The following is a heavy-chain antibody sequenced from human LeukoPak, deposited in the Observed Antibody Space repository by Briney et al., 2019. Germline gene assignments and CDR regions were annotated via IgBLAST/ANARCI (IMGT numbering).Heavy chain of an antibody. CDR3: ARGSTRYDY. CDR1: GGSISSYF. J-gene: IGHJ4*02. CDR2: IYTSGGT. V-gene: IGHV4-4*07. D-gene: IGHD2-2*01. Sequence: PSETLSLTCTVSGGSISSYFWTWTRQPAGMGLEWIGRIYTSGGTNYKPSLKSRVTMSVDTSKNQFSLKLSSVTAADTAVYFCARGSTRYDYWGQGTLVTVSS.